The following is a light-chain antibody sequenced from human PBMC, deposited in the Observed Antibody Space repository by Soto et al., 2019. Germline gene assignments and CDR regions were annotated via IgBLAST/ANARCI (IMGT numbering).Light chain of an antibody. CDR2: DAS. V-gene: IGKV3-11*01. CDR3: QQHSNWVT. J-gene: IGKJ4*01. CDR1: QSVSTY. Sequence: EIALTQSPDTLALSPGERATLSCSASQSVSTYLAWYQQKPGQAHRLLIYDASNRATGIPARFSGSGYGTDFTLTINSLEPEDIAVYYCQQHSNWVTFGGGTKVEIK.